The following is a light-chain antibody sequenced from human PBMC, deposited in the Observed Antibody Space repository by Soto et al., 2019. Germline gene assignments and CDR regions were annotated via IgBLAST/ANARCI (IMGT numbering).Light chain of an antibody. V-gene: IGKV1-5*01. CDR1: QSFSTW. J-gene: IGKJ2*02. Sequence: DIQMTQSPSTLSAAVGDRVTITCRASQSFSTWFAWYQQKPGKAPEILIYDVSNLESGVPSGFSGSGSGTEFTLTISSLQPDDFATYYCQQYSSYSSCTFGQGTK. CDR2: DVS. CDR3: QQYSSYSSCT.